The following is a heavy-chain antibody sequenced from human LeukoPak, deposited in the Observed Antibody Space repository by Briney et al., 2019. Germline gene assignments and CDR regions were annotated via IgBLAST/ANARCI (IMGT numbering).Heavy chain of an antibody. D-gene: IGHD1-26*01. CDR2: IKQDGSET. CDR1: GFTLSNYW. V-gene: IGHV3-7*01. CDR3: VRQMVGASFDY. Sequence: GGSLRLSCAASGFTLSNYWMSWVRQAPGKGLEWVANIKQDGSETYYVDSVRGRFTFSRDNAENSVYLHMNSLRAEDTAVYYCVRQMVGASFDYRGQGTLVTVSS. J-gene: IGHJ4*02.